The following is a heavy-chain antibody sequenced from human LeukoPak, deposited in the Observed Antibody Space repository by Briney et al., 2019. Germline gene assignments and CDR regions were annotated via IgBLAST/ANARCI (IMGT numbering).Heavy chain of an antibody. CDR1: GGSISSYY. CDR2: IYYSGST. J-gene: IGHJ5*02. CDR3: ARHPPEAAGKGWFDP. Sequence: PSETLSLTCTVSGGSISSYYWSWIRQHPGKGLEWIGYIYYSGSTYYNPSLKSRVTISVDTSKNQFSLKLSSVTAADTAVYYCARHPPEAAGKGWFDPWGQGTLVTVSS. V-gene: IGHV4-59*08. D-gene: IGHD6-13*01.